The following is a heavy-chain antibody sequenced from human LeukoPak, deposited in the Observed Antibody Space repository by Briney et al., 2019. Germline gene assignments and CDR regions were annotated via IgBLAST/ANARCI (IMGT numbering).Heavy chain of an antibody. Sequence: GGSLRLSCAASGFSLWTSGIHWVRQAPGKGLEWLSLTTHDGMYTNYADSVKGRFTISTDTSKNTVYLRMNSLRPEDTAVYYCTKGGGISANPLDPWGQGTLVIVSS. CDR1: GFSLWTSG. CDR3: TKGGGISANPLDP. D-gene: IGHD4-23*01. V-gene: IGHV3-30*18. CDR2: TTHDGMYT. J-gene: IGHJ5*02.